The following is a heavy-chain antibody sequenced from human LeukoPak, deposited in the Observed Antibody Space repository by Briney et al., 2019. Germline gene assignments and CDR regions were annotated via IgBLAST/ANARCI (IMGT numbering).Heavy chain of an antibody. CDR1: GGSISSGSYD. V-gene: IGHV4-61*09. CDR3: ARRPRAGWFDP. J-gene: IGHJ5*02. CDR2: IYTSGST. Sequence: SETLSLTCTVSGGSISSGSYDWYWIRQPAGKGLEWIGHIYTSGSTDYNPSLKSRVTISVDTSKNQFSLKLRSVTAADTAVYYCARRPRAGWFDPWGQGTLVTVSS.